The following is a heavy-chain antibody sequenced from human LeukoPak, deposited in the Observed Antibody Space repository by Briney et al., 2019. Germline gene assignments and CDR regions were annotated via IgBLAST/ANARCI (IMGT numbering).Heavy chain of an antibody. CDR2: ISSGGGSR. V-gene: IGHV3-11*04. CDR1: GFTFSVYY. Sequence: GGSLRLSCVASGFTFSVYYMSWIRQAPGKGLEWVSYISSGGGSRYYADSVKGRFTISRDNAKNSLYLQMDSLRAEDTAVYYCAKSWDTSGYEAFDIWGQGTMDTVSS. D-gene: IGHD3-22*01. CDR3: AKSWDTSGYEAFDI. J-gene: IGHJ3*02.